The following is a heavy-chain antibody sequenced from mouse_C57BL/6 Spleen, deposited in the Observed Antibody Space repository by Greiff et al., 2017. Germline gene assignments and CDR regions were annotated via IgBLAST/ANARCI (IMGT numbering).Heavy chain of an antibody. CDR3: ARRGYYRNSFDY. CDR1: GYTFTDHT. J-gene: IGHJ2*01. V-gene: IGHV1-78*01. Sequence: QVQLQQSDAELVKPGASVKISFKVSGYTFTDHTIHWMKQRPEQGLEWIGYIYPRDGSTKYNEKFKGKATLTTDKSSSTAYMQLNSLTSADSAVYLCARRGYYRNSFDYWGQGTTLTVSS. D-gene: IGHD2-5*01. CDR2: IYPRDGST.